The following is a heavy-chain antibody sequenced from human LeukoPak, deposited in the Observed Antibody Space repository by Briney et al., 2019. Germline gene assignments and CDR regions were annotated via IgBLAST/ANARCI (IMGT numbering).Heavy chain of an antibody. CDR2: IWYDGSNK. Sequence: PGRSLRLSCAASGFTFSSYGMHWVRQAPGKGLEWVAVIWYDGSNKYYADSVKGRLTISRDNSKNTLYLQMNSLRAEDTAVYYCATTGYSSGWYFDYWGQGTLVTVSS. V-gene: IGHV3-33*01. CDR3: ATTGYSSGWYFDY. D-gene: IGHD6-19*01. J-gene: IGHJ4*02. CDR1: GFTFSSYG.